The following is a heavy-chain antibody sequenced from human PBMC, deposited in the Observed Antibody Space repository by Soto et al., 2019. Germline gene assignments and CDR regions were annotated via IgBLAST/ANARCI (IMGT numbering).Heavy chain of an antibody. J-gene: IGHJ4*02. D-gene: IGHD3-10*01. CDR2: ISSSSSYI. CDR1: GFTFSSYS. CDR3: ARGVGPSWSEYNSYFHY. V-gene: IGHV3-21*01. Sequence: EVQLVESGGGLVKPGGSLRLSCAASGFTFSSYSMNWVRPAPGKGLEWVSSISSSSSYIYYADSVKGRSTVSRDNAKNSLYLQINSLRAEDTAVYYCARGVGPSWSEYNSYFHYWGQGALVTVSA.